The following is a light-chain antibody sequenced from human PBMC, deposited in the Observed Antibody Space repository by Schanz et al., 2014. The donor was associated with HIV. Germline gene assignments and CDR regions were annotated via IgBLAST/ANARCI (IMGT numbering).Light chain of an antibody. CDR2: DVS. J-gene: IGLJ1*01. CDR1: SSDVGGYNY. V-gene: IGLV2-14*01. Sequence: QSALTQPASVSGSPGQSITISCTGTSSDVGGYNYVSWYQQHPGTAPKLMIYDVSNRPSGVSNRFSGSKSGNTASLTISGLQAEDEADYYCSSHTSSSTRVFGTGTKLTVL. CDR3: SSHTSSSTRV.